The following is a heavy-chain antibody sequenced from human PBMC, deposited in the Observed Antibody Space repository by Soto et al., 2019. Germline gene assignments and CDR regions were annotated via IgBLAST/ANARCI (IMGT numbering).Heavy chain of an antibody. J-gene: IGHJ6*02. CDR2: INPSGGST. Sequence: ASVKVSCKASGYTFTSYYMHWVRQAHGQGLEWMGIINPSGGSTSYAQKFQGRVTMTRDTSTSTVYMELSSLRSEDTAVYYCARVALWFGELLLGHYGMDVWGQGTTVTVSS. CDR1: GYTFTSYY. V-gene: IGHV1-46*01. D-gene: IGHD3-10*01. CDR3: ARVALWFGELLLGHYGMDV.